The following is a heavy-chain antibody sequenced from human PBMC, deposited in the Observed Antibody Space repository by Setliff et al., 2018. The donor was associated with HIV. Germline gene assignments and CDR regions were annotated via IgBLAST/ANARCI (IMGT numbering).Heavy chain of an antibody. D-gene: IGHD6-13*01. J-gene: IGHJ3*02. CDR1: GFTFSNYA. V-gene: IGHV3-23*01. CDR2: ISPDATIA. CDR3: AKAASNLAAAGGPLDM. Sequence: PGGSLRLSCAASGFTFSNYAMSWVRQAPGEGLEWVSHISPDATIAGSGDSVKGRFTMSRDNAKDSLYPQMNSLRVDDTAVYYCAKAASNLAAAGGPLDMWGPGTVVTVSS.